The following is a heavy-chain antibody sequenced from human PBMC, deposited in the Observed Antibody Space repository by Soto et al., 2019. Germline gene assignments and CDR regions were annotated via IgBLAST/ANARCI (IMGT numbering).Heavy chain of an antibody. D-gene: IGHD6-6*01. J-gene: IGHJ6*02. CDR3: AKALQYSSSRDYFYYGMDV. CDR1: GFTFSNYS. V-gene: IGHV3-23*01. Sequence: GGSLRLSCAASGFTFSNYSMSWVRQAPGKGLEWVSGMNSGGRSYYADSVKGRFTISRDTSKNMLYLQMNSLRANDTAVFYCAKALQYSSSRDYFYYGMDVWGQGTTVTVSS. CDR2: MNSGGRS.